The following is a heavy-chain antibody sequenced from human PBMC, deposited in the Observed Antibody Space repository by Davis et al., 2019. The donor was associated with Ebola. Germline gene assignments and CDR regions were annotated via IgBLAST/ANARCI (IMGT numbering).Heavy chain of an antibody. CDR3: ARHRDYDDADRHFQYYFDY. Sequence: GESLKISCKGSGYSFTNYWIAWVRQMPGKGPEWMGIIYPGDSGTRYSPSFQGQVTISADKSTNTAYLQWSSLQAADTAMYYCARHRDYDDADRHFQYYFDYWGQGTLVTVSS. CDR1: GYSFTNYW. D-gene: IGHD3-22*01. J-gene: IGHJ4*02. V-gene: IGHV5-51*01. CDR2: IYPGDSGT.